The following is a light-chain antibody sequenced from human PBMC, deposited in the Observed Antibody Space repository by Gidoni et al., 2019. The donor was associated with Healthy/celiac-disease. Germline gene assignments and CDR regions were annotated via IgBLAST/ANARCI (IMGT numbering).Light chain of an antibody. Sequence: SSELTQDPAVSVAVGQTVRITCQGDSLRSYYASWYQQKPGQAPGLVIYGKNNRPSGIPDRFSGSSSGNTASLTITGAQAEAEADSYCNSRDSSGNHLGVVFGGGTKLTVL. V-gene: IGLV3-19*01. J-gene: IGLJ2*01. CDR1: SLRSYY. CDR3: NSRDSSGNHLGVV. CDR2: GKN.